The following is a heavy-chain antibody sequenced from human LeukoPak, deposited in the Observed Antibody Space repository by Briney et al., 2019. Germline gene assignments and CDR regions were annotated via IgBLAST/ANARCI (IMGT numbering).Heavy chain of an antibody. D-gene: IGHD3-22*01. CDR1: GGSISSYY. Sequence: ASETLSLTCTVSGGSISSYYRSWIRQPAGKGLEWIGRIYTSGSTNYNPSLKSRVTMSVDTSKNQFSLKLSSVTAADTAVYYCARLDTMIGLDYWGQGTLVTVSS. J-gene: IGHJ4*02. CDR3: ARLDTMIGLDY. V-gene: IGHV4-4*07. CDR2: IYTSGST.